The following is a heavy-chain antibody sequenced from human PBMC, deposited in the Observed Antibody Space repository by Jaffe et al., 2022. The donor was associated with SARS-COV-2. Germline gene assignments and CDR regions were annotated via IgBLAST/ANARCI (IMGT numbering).Heavy chain of an antibody. D-gene: IGHD4-17*01. Sequence: QLQLQESGPGLVKPSETLSLTCTVSGGSISSSSYYWGWIRQPPGKGLEWLGSIYFSGSTFYNPSLKSRITISVGTSKNQFSLKLSSVTAADTAVYYCTSLYADSVVFFDYWGQGTLVTVSS. CDR3: TSLYADSVVFFDY. J-gene: IGHJ4*02. CDR1: GGSISSSSYY. V-gene: IGHV4-39*01. CDR2: IYFSGST.